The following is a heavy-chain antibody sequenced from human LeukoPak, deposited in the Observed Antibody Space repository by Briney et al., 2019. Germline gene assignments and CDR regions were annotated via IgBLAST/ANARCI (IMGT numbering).Heavy chain of an antibody. D-gene: IGHD3-10*01. V-gene: IGHV1-46*01. CDR2: INPSGGST. J-gene: IGHJ4*02. CDR1: GYTFTGYY. Sequence: ASVKVSCKASGYTFTGYYMHWLRQAPGQGLEWMGMINPSGGSTSHAQKFQGRVTMTGGTSTSTVYVELSSLRPEDTAVYYCARVRNYFGSHDYWGQGTLVTVSS. CDR3: ARVRNYFGSHDY.